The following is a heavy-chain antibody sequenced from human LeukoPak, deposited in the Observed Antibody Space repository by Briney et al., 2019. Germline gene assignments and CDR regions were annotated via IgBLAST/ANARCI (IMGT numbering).Heavy chain of an antibody. CDR3: ARDPLTDYDFWSGYPY. J-gene: IGHJ4*02. V-gene: IGHV1-2*06. D-gene: IGHD3-3*01. CDR2: INHNIGGT. CDR1: GYTFTGYY. Sequence: ASVKVSCKASGYTFTGYYVHWVRQAPGKGLEWMGRINHNIGGTNNAQKFQGRVTMTRDTSISTAYMELSRLRSDDTAVYYCARDPLTDYDFWSGYPYWGQGTLVTVSS.